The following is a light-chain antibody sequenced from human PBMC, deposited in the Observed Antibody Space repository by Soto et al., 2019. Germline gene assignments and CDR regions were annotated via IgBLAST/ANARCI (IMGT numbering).Light chain of an antibody. V-gene: IGLV1-44*01. CDR1: SSDIGRNT. J-gene: IGLJ1*01. CDR3: ASWDDNVNPFYV. Sequence: QSVLTHAASASGTPGQRITISCSGSSSDIGRNTVNWYQQLPGTAPKLLIYSHNQRPSGVPDRFSGSKSGTTASLAISGLQSEDEADYYCASWDDNVNPFYVFGTGSKVTVL. CDR2: SHN.